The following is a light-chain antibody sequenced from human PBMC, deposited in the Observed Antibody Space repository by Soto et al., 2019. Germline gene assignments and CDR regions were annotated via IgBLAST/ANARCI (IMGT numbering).Light chain of an antibody. CDR3: SSYTAGSTYA. CDR1: SSDVGGYNY. Sequence: QSALTQPASVSGSPGQSITISCTGTSSDVGGYNYVSWYQQHPGKAPKVMIYDVSNRPSGVSDRFSGSKSGNTASLTISGLQAEDEADYYCSSYTAGSTYAFGTGTKLTVL. CDR2: DVS. V-gene: IGLV2-14*01. J-gene: IGLJ1*01.